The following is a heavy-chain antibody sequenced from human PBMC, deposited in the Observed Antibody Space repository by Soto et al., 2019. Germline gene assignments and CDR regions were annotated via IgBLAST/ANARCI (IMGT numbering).Heavy chain of an antibody. CDR1: GFSLNTRGMR. J-gene: IGHJ5*02. CDR2: IDWDEEK. Sequence: SGPTLVNPIQTLTLTCTVSGFSLNTRGMRVHWIRQPPGKALEWLARIDWDEEKVYSTSLRARLTISRDTSKNQVVLTMTNMDPVDTATYYCARSFGGTSVWFDPWGQGTLVTVSS. CDR3: ARSFGGTSVWFDP. D-gene: IGHD2-15*01. V-gene: IGHV2-70*04.